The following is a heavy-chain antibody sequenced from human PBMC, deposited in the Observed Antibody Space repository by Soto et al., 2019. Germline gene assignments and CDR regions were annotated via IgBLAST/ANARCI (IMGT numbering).Heavy chain of an antibody. CDR2: IKEDGSEK. CDR1: GFSLSNYW. Sequence: EVQLVGSGGGLVQPGGSLTLSCEASGFSLSNYWMKWVRQAPGKGLEWVANIKEDGSEKYYVDSVKGRFTISRDNAKNAVYLQMNSPRAEDTAMYYCARGTPYCTTTSCSPSYYYGIEVWGQGTTVTVSS. CDR3: ARGTPYCTTTSCSPSYYYGIEV. D-gene: IGHD2-2*01. V-gene: IGHV3-7*05. J-gene: IGHJ6*02.